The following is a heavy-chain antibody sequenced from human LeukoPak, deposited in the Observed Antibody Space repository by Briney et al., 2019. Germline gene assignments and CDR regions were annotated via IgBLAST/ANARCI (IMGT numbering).Heavy chain of an antibody. CDR1: GFTFDDYA. CDR2: ISWDGGST. V-gene: IGHV3-43D*03. J-gene: IGHJ4*02. CDR3: AKDYGDAGGLDY. Sequence: GGSLRLSCAASGFTFDDYAMHWVRQAPGKGLEWVSLISWDGGSTYYADSVKGRFTISRDNSKNSLYLQMNSLRAEDTALYYCAKDYGDAGGLDYWGQGTLVTVSS. D-gene: IGHD4-17*01.